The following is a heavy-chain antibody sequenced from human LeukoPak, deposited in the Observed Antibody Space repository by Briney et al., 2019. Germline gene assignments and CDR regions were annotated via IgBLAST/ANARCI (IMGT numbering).Heavy chain of an antibody. CDR2: ISYDESNK. CDR3: AKSTTVTTQQRGYFDY. V-gene: IGHV3-30*18. D-gene: IGHD4-11*01. CDR1: GFTFSSYG. J-gene: IGHJ4*02. Sequence: PGGSLRLSCAASGFTFSSYGMHWVRQAPGKGLEWVAVISYDESNKYFADSVKGRFTISRDNPKNTLYLQMNSLRTEDTAVYYCAKSTTVTTQQRGYFDYWGQGTLSPSPQ.